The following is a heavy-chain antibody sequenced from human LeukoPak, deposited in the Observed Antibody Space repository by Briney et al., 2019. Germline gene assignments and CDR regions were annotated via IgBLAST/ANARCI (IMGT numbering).Heavy chain of an antibody. CDR3: ARNFSPDFDY. J-gene: IGHJ4*02. CDR2: TYFRSKWIH. CDR1: GDSVSSSTSA. D-gene: IGHD1-14*01. V-gene: IGHV6-1*01. Sequence: SQTLSLTFAISGDSVSSSTSAWSWIRQSPSRGLEWLGRTYFRSKWIHDYALSVRGRITINPDTSKNQVSLQLNSMTPEDTAIYYCARNFSPDFDYWGQGTLVTVPS.